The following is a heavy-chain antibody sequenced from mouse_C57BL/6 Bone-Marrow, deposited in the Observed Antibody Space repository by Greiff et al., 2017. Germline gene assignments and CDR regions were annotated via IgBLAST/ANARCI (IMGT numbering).Heavy chain of an antibody. J-gene: IGHJ2*01. CDR1: GFTFSSYA. Sequence: EVKLMESGGGLVKPGGSLKLSCAASGFTFSSYAMSWVRQTPEKRLEWVATISDGGSYTYYPDNVKGRFTISRDNAKNNLYLQMSHLKSEDAAMXYCARDGPPFDYWGQGTTLTVSS. V-gene: IGHV5-4*01. CDR3: ARDGPPFDY. CDR2: ISDGGSYT.